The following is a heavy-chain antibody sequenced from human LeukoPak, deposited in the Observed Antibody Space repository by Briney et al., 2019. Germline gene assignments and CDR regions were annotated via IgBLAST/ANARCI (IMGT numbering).Heavy chain of an antibody. J-gene: IGHJ4*02. V-gene: IGHV4-30-4*01. CDR3: ARVRCCGGSCYLLDY. CDR2: IYYSGST. Sequence: PSQTLSLTCTVSGGSISSGDYYWSWIRQPPGKGLEWIGYIYYSGSTYYNPSLKSRVTISVDTSKNQFSLKLSSVTAADTAVYYCARVRCCGGSCYLLDYWGQGTLVTVSS. D-gene: IGHD2-15*01. CDR1: GGSISSGDYY.